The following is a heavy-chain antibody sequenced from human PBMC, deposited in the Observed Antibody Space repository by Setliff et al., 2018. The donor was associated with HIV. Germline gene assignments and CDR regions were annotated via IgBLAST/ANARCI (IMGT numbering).Heavy chain of an antibody. V-gene: IGHV4-38-2*01. J-gene: IGHJ3*02. CDR1: GYSISSGYY. CDR3: ARPFTTGIDAFDI. CDR2: MYHSGST. D-gene: IGHD1-1*01. Sequence: SETLSLTCAVSGYSISSGYYWGWIRQPPGKGLEWIWSMYHSGSTYYNPSLKSRLTISVDTSKNQFSLKLSSVTAADTAVYYCARPFTTGIDAFDIWGQGTMVTVSS.